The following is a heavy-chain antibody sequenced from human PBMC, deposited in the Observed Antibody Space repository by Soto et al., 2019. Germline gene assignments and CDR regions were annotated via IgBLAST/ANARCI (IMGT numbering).Heavy chain of an antibody. V-gene: IGHV1-18*01. CDR1: GYTFTSYG. D-gene: IGHD2-2*01. CDR3: ASTRTRLGYCSSTSCYANAFDI. CDR2: ISAYNGNT. Sequence: ASVKVSCKASGYTFTSYGISWVRQAPGQGLEWMGWISAYNGNTNYAQKLQGRVTMTTDTSTSTAYMELRSLRSDDTAVYYCASTRTRLGYCSSTSCYANAFDIWG. J-gene: IGHJ3*02.